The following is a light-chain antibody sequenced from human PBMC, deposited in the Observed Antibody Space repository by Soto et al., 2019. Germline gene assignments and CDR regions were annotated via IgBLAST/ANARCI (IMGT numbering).Light chain of an antibody. CDR3: QQYNNWPLT. CDR1: QSVSSN. V-gene: IGKV3-15*01. J-gene: IGKJ1*01. Sequence: EIVMTQSTATLSVSPGERATLSCRASQSVSSNLAWYQQKPDQAPRLLIYGASTRATGIPARFSGSGSGTEFTLTISSLQSEDFAVYYCQQYNNWPLTFGQGTKVEIK. CDR2: GAS.